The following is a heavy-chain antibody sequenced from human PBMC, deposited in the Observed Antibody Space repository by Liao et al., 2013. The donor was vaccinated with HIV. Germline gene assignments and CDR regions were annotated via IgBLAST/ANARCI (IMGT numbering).Heavy chain of an antibody. D-gene: IGHD3-22*01. V-gene: IGHV4-59*12. Sequence: QVQLQQSGPGLVKPSETLSLTCTISGGSISTYYWNWIRQPPGKGLEWIGYVYNDGSTNFNPSLKSRVTMSVDMSRNQFSLSLRSVTAADTAFYYCARAVSSDNYHDAFDVWGQGTLVTVSS. CDR3: ARAVSSDNYHDAFDV. CDR1: GGSISTYY. CDR2: VYNDGST. J-gene: IGHJ3*01.